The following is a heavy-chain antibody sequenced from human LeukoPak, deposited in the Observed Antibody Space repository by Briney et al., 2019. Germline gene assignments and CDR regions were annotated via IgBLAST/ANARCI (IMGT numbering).Heavy chain of an antibody. V-gene: IGHV3-64D*06. CDR1: GFTFSSYA. CDR2: ISSNGGST. Sequence: GGSLRLSCSASGFTFSSYAMHWVRQAPGKGLEYVSAISSNGGSTYYADSVKGRFTISRDNSKNTLYLQMSSLRAEDTAVCYCVSDGQYQLTTYYFDYWGQGTLVTVSS. CDR3: VSDGQYQLTTYYFDY. D-gene: IGHD2-2*01. J-gene: IGHJ4*02.